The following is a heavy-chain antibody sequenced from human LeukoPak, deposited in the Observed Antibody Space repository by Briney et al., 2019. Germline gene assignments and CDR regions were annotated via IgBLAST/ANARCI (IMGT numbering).Heavy chain of an antibody. CDR3: ATDYYVSGSYYRLFY. CDR1: GFTFSSYS. J-gene: IGHJ4*02. CDR2: ISSSSSYI. D-gene: IGHD3-10*01. V-gene: IGHV3-21*03. Sequence: KPGGSLRLSCAASGFTFSSYSMNWVRQAPGKGLEWVSSISSSSSYIYYAASVKGRFTITRDNATNSLYLQMNNLRAEDTAIYYCATDYYVSGSYYRLFYWGQGTLVTVSS.